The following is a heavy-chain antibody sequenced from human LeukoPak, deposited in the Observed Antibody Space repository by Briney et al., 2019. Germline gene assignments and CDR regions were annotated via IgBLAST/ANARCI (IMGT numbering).Heavy chain of an antibody. CDR3: TSLTVAGTSYFDY. V-gene: IGHV3-73*01. D-gene: IGHD6-19*01. Sequence: GGSLRLSCAASGFTFSGSAMHWVRQASGKGLEWVGRIRSKANSYATAYAASVKGRFTISRDDSKNTAYLQMNSLKTEDTAVYYCTSLTVAGTSYFDYWGQGTLVTVSS. J-gene: IGHJ4*02. CDR2: IRSKANSYAT. CDR1: GFTFSGSA.